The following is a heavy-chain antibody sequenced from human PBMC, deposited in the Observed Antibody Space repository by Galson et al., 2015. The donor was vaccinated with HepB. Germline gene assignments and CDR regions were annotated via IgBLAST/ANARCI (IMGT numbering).Heavy chain of an antibody. V-gene: IGHV1-69*13. J-gene: IGHJ4*02. D-gene: IGHD3-9*01. CDR3: ARGPYYDILTGHYRWFDY. Sequence: SVKVSCKASGGTFSSYAISWVRQAPGQGLEWMGGVIPIFGTANYAQKFQGRVTITADESTSTAYMELSSLRSEDTAVYYCARGPYYDILTGHYRWFDYWGQGTLVTVSS. CDR2: VIPIFGTA. CDR1: GGTFSSYA.